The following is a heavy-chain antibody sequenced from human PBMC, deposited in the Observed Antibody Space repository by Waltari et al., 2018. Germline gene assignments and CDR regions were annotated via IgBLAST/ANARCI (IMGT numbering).Heavy chain of an antibody. CDR3: AREFRPVTLPDAFDV. D-gene: IGHD4-17*01. Sequence: QVQLQQWGAGLLKPSETLSLTCALYGGSFSGYYWSWIRQPPGKGLEWIGEINHSGSANYMPSLKSRVTISVDTSKNQFSLILSSVTAADTAMYYCAREFRPVTLPDAFDVWGQGTMVTVSS. CDR2: INHSGSA. CDR1: GGSFSGYY. V-gene: IGHV4-34*01. J-gene: IGHJ3*01.